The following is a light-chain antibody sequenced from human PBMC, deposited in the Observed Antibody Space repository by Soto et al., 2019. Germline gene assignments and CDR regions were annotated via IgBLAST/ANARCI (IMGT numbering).Light chain of an antibody. CDR1: QSISSW. CDR3: QQRTNSPPWT. Sequence: DIQMTQSPSTLSASVGDRVTITCRASQSISSWLAWYQQKPGKAPKLLIYDASSLESGVPSRFSGSGSGTEFTLTISSLQPDDFATYYCQQRTNSPPWTFGQGTRVELK. J-gene: IGKJ1*01. CDR2: DAS. V-gene: IGKV1-5*01.